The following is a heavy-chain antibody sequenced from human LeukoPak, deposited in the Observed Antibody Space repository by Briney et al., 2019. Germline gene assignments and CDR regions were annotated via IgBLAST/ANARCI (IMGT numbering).Heavy chain of an antibody. CDR2: IYYSGST. D-gene: IGHD1-26*01. V-gene: IGHV4-61*03. Sequence: SEALSLTCSVFGGSVSSGSYYWSWIRQSPGKGLEWIGCIYYSGSTNYNPSLRGRVAMSIDTSKNHFSLRLISVTAADTAIYYCARAPGIVGTTPFGNYWGRGTLVTVSS. CDR1: GGSVSSGSYY. CDR3: ARAPGIVGTTPFGNY. J-gene: IGHJ4*02.